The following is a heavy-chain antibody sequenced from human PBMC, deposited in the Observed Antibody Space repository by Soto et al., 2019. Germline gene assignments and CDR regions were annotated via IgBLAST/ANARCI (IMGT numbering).Heavy chain of an antibody. J-gene: IGHJ6*02. CDR3: AGTSYYYYGMDV. V-gene: IGHV3-23*01. CDR1: GFTFSSYA. D-gene: IGHD6-13*01. CDR2: ISGSGGST. Sequence: GGSLRLSCAASGFTFSSYAMSWVRQAPGKGLEWVSAISGSGGSTYYADSVKGRFTISRDNSKNTLYLQMNSLRAEDTAVYYSAGTSYYYYGMDVWGQGTTVTVSS.